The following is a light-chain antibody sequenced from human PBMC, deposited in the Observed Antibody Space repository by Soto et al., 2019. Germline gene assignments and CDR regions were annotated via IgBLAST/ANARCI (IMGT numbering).Light chain of an antibody. CDR2: SND. CDR1: SSNIGSNT. CDR3: AAWDDTLNGNYV. V-gene: IGLV1-44*01. Sequence: QSVLTQPPSASGTPGQRVTISCSGSSSNIGSNTVNWYQQLPGTAPKLLIYSNDQRPSGVPDRFSGSKSGTSAPLAISGLQSEDEAEYSCAAWDDTLNGNYVFGAGTKVTVL. J-gene: IGLJ1*01.